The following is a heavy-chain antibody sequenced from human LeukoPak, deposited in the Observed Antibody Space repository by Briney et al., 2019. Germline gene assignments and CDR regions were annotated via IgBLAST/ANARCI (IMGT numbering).Heavy chain of an antibody. D-gene: IGHD3-22*01. CDR3: AKGGRGYYDSSGYYLPDY. J-gene: IGHJ4*02. CDR2: ISNNGGYT. V-gene: IGHV3-23*01. CDR1: GFTFSSSA. Sequence: GGSLRLSCAASGFTFSSSAMSWVRQAPGKGLEWVSAISNNGGYTYYADSVQGRFTISRDNSKSTLCLQMNSLRAEDTAVYYCAKGGRGYYDSSGYYLPDYWGQGTLVTVSS.